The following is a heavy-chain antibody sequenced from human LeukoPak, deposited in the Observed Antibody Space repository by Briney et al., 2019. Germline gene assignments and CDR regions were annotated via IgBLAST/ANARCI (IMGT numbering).Heavy chain of an antibody. CDR2: INPNSGGT. CDR1: GYTFTGYY. V-gene: IGHV1-2*02. CDR3: ARVLYYYGSSGYYT. J-gene: IGHJ5*02. Sequence: ASVKVSCKASGYTFTGYYMHWVRQAPGQGLEWMGWINPNSGGTNYAQKFQGRVTMTRDTSISTAYMELSRLRSDDTAVYYCARVLYYYGSSGYYTWGQGTLVTVSS. D-gene: IGHD3-22*01.